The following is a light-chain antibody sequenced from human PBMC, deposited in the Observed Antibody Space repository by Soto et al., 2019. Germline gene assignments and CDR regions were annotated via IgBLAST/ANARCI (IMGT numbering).Light chain of an antibody. CDR1: QSINSY. CDR3: QQSYSRLWT. J-gene: IGKJ2*02. CDR2: GAS. V-gene: IGKV1-39*01. Sequence: DIPMTQSPSSLSASVGDRVTITCRASQSINSYVNWYQQKPGKAPKLLIYGASSLQSEVPSRFSGSGSGSDFTLTISSLQPEDFAVYYCQQSYSRLWTFGQGTKLEIK.